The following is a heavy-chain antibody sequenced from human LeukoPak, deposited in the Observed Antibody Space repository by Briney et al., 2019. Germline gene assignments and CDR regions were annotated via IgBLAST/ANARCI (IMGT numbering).Heavy chain of an antibody. CDR3: ASIRSGIAVARYYFDY. D-gene: IGHD6-19*01. CDR2: IYYSGST. CDR1: GGSISSSSYY. Sequence: KSSETLSLTCTVSGGSISSSSYYWGWIRQPPGKGLEWIGSIYYSGSTYYNPSLKSRVTISVDTSKNRFSLKLSSVTAADTAVYYCASIRSGIAVARYYFDYWGQGTLVTISS. V-gene: IGHV4-39*01. J-gene: IGHJ4*02.